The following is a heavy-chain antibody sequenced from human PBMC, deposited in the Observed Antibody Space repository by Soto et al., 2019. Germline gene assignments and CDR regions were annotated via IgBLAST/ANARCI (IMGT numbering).Heavy chain of an antibody. V-gene: IGHV3-23*01. J-gene: IGHJ6*02. Sequence: GGSLRLSCAASGFTFSSYAMSWVRQAPGKGLERVSSISSDGGNTYYADSVKGRFTVSRDNVKNTLSLQMNSLRPEDTAVYYCAKDSGYQLPDNYFYYGLDVWGQGTTVTVSS. CDR3: AKDSGYQLPDNYFYYGLDV. D-gene: IGHD2-2*01. CDR1: GFTFSSYA. CDR2: ISSDGGNT.